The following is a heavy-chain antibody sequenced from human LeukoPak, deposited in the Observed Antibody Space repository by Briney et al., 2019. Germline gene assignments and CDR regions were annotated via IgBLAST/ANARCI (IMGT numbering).Heavy chain of an antibody. CDR3: ARDLVDGVGAPGAY. J-gene: IGHJ4*02. V-gene: IGHV1-18*01. CDR1: GYTFTNYG. Sequence: ASVKVSCKASGYTFTNYGITWMRQAPGQGREWMGWIYTYNGNTNNAQKLQGRVTITTDTTTNTAYMELRSLRSDDTAVFYCARDLVDGVGAPGAYWGQGALVTVSS. D-gene: IGHD1-26*01. CDR2: IYTYNGNT.